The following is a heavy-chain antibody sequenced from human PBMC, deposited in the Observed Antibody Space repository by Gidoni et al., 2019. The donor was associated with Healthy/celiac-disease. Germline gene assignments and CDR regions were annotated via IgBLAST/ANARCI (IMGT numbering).Heavy chain of an antibody. CDR2: ISSNGGST. CDR1: GFTFSSYA. D-gene: IGHD3-3*01. V-gene: IGHV3-64D*09. CDR3: VKDTDYDFWSGYEPHFDY. J-gene: IGHJ4*02. Sequence: EVQLVESGGGLVQPGGSLRLSCSASGFTFSSYAMHWVRQAPGKGLEYVSAISSNGGSTYYADSVKGRFTISRDNSKNTLYLQMSSLRAEDTAVYYCVKDTDYDFWSGYEPHFDYWGQGTLVTVSS.